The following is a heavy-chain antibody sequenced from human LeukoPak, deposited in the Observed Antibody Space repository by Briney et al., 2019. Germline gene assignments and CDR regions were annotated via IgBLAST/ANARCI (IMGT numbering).Heavy chain of an antibody. V-gene: IGHV1-3*01. D-gene: IGHD4-17*01. J-gene: IGHJ5*02. CDR1: GYTFTSYA. Sequence: ASVKVSCKASGYTFTSYAMHWVRQAPGQRLEWMGWINAGNGNTKYSQKFQGRVTITRDTSASTAYMELSSLRSEDTAVYYCARDPQPCFYGDPHNWFDPWGQGTLVTVSS. CDR3: ARDPQPCFYGDPHNWFDP. CDR2: INAGNGNT.